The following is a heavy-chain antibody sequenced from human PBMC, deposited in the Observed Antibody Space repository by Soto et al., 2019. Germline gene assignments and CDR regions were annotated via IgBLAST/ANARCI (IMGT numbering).Heavy chain of an antibody. CDR1: GGTFSSYT. CDR2: IIPILGIA. J-gene: IGHJ6*03. CDR3: VSLRAYYYYMDV. V-gene: IGHV1-69*02. Sequence: SVKVSCKASGGTFSSYTISWVRQAPGQGLEWMGRIIPILGIANYAQKFQGRATITADKSTSTAYMELSSLRSEDTAVYYCVSLRAYYYYMDVWGKGTTVTVSS.